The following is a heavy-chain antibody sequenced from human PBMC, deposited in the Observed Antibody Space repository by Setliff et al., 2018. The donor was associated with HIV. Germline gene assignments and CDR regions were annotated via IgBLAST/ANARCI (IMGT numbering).Heavy chain of an antibody. J-gene: IGHJ6*02. CDR3: ARDRGDLSLAYSLYYVMDV. D-gene: IGHD2-15*01. CDR1: GFRFTTYW. CDR2: VKQDGSEQ. Sequence: HPGGSLRLSCAASGFRFTTYWMSWVRQAPGKGLEWLANVKQDGSEQYYLDAVKGRFTISRDNSKNTLYLQMSSLRSEDTAVYYCARDRGDLSLAYSLYYVMDVWGQGTTVTVSS. V-gene: IGHV3-7*03.